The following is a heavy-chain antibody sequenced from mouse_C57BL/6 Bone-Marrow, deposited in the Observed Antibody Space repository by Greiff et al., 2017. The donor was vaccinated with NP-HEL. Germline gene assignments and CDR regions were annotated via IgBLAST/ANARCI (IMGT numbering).Heavy chain of an antibody. CDR2: INPYNGDT. CDR3: ARRSDYYGSSYAY. D-gene: IGHD1-1*01. CDR1: GYSFTGYF. J-gene: IGHJ2*01. Sequence: EVQLQQSGPELVKPGDSVKISCKASGYSFTGYFMNWVMQSHGKSLEWIGRINPYNGDTFYNQKFKGKATLTVDKSSSTAHMELRSLTSEDSAVYYCARRSDYYGSSYAYWGQGTTLTVSS. V-gene: IGHV1-20*01.